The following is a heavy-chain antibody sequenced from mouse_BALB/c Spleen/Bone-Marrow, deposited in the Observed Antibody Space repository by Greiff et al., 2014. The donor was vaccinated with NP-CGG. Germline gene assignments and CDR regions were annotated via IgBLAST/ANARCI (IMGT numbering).Heavy chain of an antibody. CDR2: IYPGNVNT. CDR1: GYTFTSYY. Sequence: VQLQQSGPELVKPGASVRISCKASGYTFTSYYIHWVKQRPGLGLEWIGWIYPGNVNTKYNEKFKGKATLTADKSSSTAYMQLSSLTSEDSAVYFCARRVHYYGFYFDYWGQGTTLTVSS. CDR3: ARRVHYYGFYFDY. J-gene: IGHJ2*01. D-gene: IGHD1-2*01. V-gene: IGHV1S56*01.